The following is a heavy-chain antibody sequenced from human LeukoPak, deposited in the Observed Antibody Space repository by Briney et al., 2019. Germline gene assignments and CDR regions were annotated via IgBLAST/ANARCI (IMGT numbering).Heavy chain of an antibody. CDR2: IYTSGST. V-gene: IGHV4-4*07. D-gene: IGHD3-10*01. CDR1: GGSISSYY. Sequence: SETLSLTCTVSGGSISSYYWSWIRQPAGKGLEWIVRIYTSGSTNYNPSLKSRVTMSVDTSKNQFSLKLSSVTAADTAVYYCARDPTLLWFGVLEGLWYFDLWGRGTLVTVSS. J-gene: IGHJ2*01. CDR3: ARDPTLLWFGVLEGLWYFDL.